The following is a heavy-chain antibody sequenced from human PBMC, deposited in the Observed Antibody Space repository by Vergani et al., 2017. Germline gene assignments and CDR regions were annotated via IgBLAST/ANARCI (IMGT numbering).Heavy chain of an antibody. CDR1: GYTFTSYG. Sequence: QVQLVQSGAEVKKPGASVKVSCKASGYTFTSYGISWVRQAPGQGLEWMGWISAYNGNTNYAQKFQGRVTITADKSTSTAYMELSSLRSEDTAVYYCARDHTGELQGYWGQGTLVTVSS. V-gene: IGHV1-18*01. CDR2: ISAYNGNT. D-gene: IGHD1-26*01. CDR3: ARDHTGELQGY. J-gene: IGHJ4*02.